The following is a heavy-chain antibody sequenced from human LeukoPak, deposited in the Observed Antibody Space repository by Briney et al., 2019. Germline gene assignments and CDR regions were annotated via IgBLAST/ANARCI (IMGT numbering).Heavy chain of an antibody. CDR3: TRGAVNDYGDGQYFQY. D-gene: IGHD4/OR15-4a*01. CDR2: IRGKAHGGRT. V-gene: IGHV3-49*04. CDR1: GFSFGDYA. Sequence: GGSLRLSCAASGFSFGDYAMSWVRQAPGKGLEWVGFIRGKAHGGRTEYAASVKGRFIISRDDSASIAYLQMSSLKTEDTAVYYCTRGAVNDYGDGQYFQYWGQGTLVTAS. J-gene: IGHJ1*01.